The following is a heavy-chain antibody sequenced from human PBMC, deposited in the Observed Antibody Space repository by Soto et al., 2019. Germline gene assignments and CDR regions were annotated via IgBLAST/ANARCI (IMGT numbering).Heavy chain of an antibody. CDR3: ARARRYYDPTRQDYYYMDV. CDR1: SGSISSSNW. Sequence: SETLSLTCAVSSGSISSSNWWSWVRQPPGKGLEWIGEIYHSGSTNYNPSLKSRVTISVDKSKNQFSLKLSSVTAADTAVYYCARARRYYDPTRQDYYYMDVWGKGTTVTVSS. CDR2: IYHSGST. V-gene: IGHV4-4*02. J-gene: IGHJ6*03. D-gene: IGHD3-3*01.